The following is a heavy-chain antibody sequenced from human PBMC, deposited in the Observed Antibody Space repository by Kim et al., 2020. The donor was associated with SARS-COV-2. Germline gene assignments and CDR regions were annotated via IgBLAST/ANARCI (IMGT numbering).Heavy chain of an antibody. J-gene: IGHJ4*02. Sequence: YSTKFPGRVTITRDTSASPAYMELSSLRSEDTAVYYCARDLYIAVAGIDYWGQGTLVTVSS. V-gene: IGHV1-3*01. D-gene: IGHD6-19*01. CDR3: ARDLYIAVAGIDY.